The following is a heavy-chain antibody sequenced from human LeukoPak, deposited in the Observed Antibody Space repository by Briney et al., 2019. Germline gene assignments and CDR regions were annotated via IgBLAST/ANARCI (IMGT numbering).Heavy chain of an antibody. CDR2: IRYDGSNK. Sequence: GGSLSLSCAASGFTFSSYGMHWVRQAPGKGLEWVAFIRYDGSNKYYADSVKGRFTISRDNSKNTLYLQMNSLRAEDTAVYYCAKDKGRWLHQVGGYFDYWGQGTLVTVSS. J-gene: IGHJ4*02. D-gene: IGHD5-24*01. V-gene: IGHV3-30*02. CDR1: GFTFSSYG. CDR3: AKDKGRWLHQVGGYFDY.